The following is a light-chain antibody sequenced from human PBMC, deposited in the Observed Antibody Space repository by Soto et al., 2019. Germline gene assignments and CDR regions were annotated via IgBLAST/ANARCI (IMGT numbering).Light chain of an antibody. CDR1: QSVGTF. V-gene: IGKV3-11*01. J-gene: IGKJ1*01. CDR3: QQYGSSGT. Sequence: EIVLTQSPATLSLSPGERATLSCRASQSVGTFFAWYQEKPGQAPSLLIYDASNRATGIPPRFSGSGSGTEFTLTISRLEPEDFAVYYCQQYGSSGTFGQGTKVDIK. CDR2: DAS.